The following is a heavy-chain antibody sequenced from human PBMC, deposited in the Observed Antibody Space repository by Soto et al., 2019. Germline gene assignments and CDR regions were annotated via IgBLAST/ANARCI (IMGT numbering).Heavy chain of an antibody. CDR2: IYGGGTT. CDR3: ARGGGGSLDY. V-gene: IGHV3-53*04. CDR1: GFTVSGNY. Sequence: EVQLVESGGGLVQPGGSLRLSCAASGFTVSGNYMTWVRQAPGKGLEWVSVIYGGGTTYYADSVKGRFTISRQNSENTLYLQMSSLRDEDTAVYYCARGGGGSLDYWGRGTLVTVSS. D-gene: IGHD3-16*01. J-gene: IGHJ4*02.